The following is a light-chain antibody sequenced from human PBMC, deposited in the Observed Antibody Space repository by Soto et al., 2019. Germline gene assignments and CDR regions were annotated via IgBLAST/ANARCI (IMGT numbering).Light chain of an antibody. CDR2: GAS. V-gene: IGKV3-15*01. CDR1: QSVSSN. CDR3: QQYGSSGT. Sequence: EIVMTQSPATLSVSPGERATLSCRARQSVSSNLAWYQQKPGQAPRLLIYGASTRATGIPARFSGSGSGTDFTLTISRLEPEDFAVYYCQQYGSSGTFGQGTKVDIK. J-gene: IGKJ1*01.